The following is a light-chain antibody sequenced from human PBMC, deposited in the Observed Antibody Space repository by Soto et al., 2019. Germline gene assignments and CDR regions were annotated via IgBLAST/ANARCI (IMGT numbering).Light chain of an antibody. J-gene: IGLJ2*01. CDR3: SSDTSSSVV. CDR2: DVS. CDR1: SSDVGGYNY. Sequence: QSVLTQPASVSGSPGQSITISCTGTSSDVGGYNYVSWYQQHPGKAPKLMIYDVSNRPSGVSNRFSGCKSGNTASLTISGLQSEDEADYYCSSDTSSSVVFGGGTKLTVL. V-gene: IGLV2-14*01.